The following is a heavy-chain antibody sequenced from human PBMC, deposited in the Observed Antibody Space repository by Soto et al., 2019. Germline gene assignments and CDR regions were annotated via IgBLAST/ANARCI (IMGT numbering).Heavy chain of an antibody. J-gene: IGHJ5*02. CDR2: IYYSGST. CDR1: GGSISSYY. V-gene: IGHV4-59*01. D-gene: IGHD2-15*01. Sequence: SETLSLTYTVSGGSISSYYWSWIRQPPGKGLEWIGYIYYSGSTNYNPSLKSRVTISVDTSKNQFSLKLSSVTAADTAVYYCARISMDCSGGSCYSIPFMWFDPWGQGTLVTVSS. CDR3: ARISMDCSGGSCYSIPFMWFDP.